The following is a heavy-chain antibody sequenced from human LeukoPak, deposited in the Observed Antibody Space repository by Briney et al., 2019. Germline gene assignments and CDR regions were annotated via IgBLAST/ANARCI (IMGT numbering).Heavy chain of an antibody. Sequence: GESLKISCKCSGYSFTSYWIGWVRQMPGKGLEWMGIIYPVDSDTRYSPSFQGQVTISADKSISTAYLQWTSLKASDTAMYYCARHLGIAVAGTVAPDYWGQGTLVTVSS. J-gene: IGHJ4*02. CDR1: GYSFTSYW. D-gene: IGHD6-19*01. V-gene: IGHV5-51*01. CDR3: ARHLGIAVAGTVAPDY. CDR2: IYPVDSDT.